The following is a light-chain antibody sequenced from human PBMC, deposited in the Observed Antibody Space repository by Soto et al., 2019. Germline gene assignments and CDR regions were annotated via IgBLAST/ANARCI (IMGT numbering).Light chain of an antibody. CDR1: SSDVGGYNH. J-gene: IGLJ1*01. V-gene: IGLV2-14*01. Sequence: QSALTQPASVSGSPGQSITISCTGTSSDVGGYNHVSWYQQHPGKAPKLMIYDVSNRPSGVSNRSSGSKSGNTASLTISGLQSEDDADYYCTSYTSSSTYVFGTGTKLTVL. CDR3: TSYTSSSTYV. CDR2: DVS.